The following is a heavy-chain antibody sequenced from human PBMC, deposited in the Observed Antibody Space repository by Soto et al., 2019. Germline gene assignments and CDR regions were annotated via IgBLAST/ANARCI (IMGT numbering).Heavy chain of an antibody. V-gene: IGHV1-18*01. Sequence: QVNLVQSGAEVRKPGASVKVSCKGSGYTFTSYGIAWVRQAPGQGLEWMGWISAHNDNTNYAQKVQGRVTVTRDTSPSTAYMELRNLRSDATAVYYCARGRYGDYWGQGALVTVSS. J-gene: IGHJ4*02. CDR3: ARGRYGDY. D-gene: IGHD1-1*01. CDR1: GYTFTSYG. CDR2: ISAHNDNT.